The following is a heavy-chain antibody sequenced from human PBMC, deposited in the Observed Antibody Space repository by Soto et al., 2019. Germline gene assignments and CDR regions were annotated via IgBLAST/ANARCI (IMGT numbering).Heavy chain of an antibody. J-gene: IGHJ4*02. D-gene: IGHD1-26*01. Sequence: GGSLRLSCAASGFTFSSYAMSWVRQAPGKGLEWVSAISGSGGSTYYADSVKGRFTISRDNSKNTLYLQMNSLRAEDTAVYYCANLEWDWVSTPYYFDYWGQGTLVTISS. V-gene: IGHV3-23*01. CDR3: ANLEWDWVSTPYYFDY. CDR1: GFTFSSYA. CDR2: ISGSGGST.